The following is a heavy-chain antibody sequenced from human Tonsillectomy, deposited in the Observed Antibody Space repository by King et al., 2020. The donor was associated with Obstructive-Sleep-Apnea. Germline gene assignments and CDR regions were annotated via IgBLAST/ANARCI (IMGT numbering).Heavy chain of an antibody. J-gene: IGHJ4*02. CDR2: IHYSGST. D-gene: IGHD2-15*01. V-gene: IGHV4-39*01. Sequence: QLQESGPGLVKPSETLSLTCTVSGGSISSNSYYWGWIRQPPGKGLEWIGNIHYSGSTYNNPSLKSRVTISVDTSKNQFSLKLGSVNVADTAVYYCAGVVVPATRGAGFDFWGQGTLVTVSS. CDR1: GGSISSNSYY. CDR3: AGVVVPATRGAGFDF.